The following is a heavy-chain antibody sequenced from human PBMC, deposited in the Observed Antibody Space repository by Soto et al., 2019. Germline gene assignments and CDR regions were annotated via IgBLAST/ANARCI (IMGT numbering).Heavy chain of an antibody. D-gene: IGHD6-13*01. Sequence: PSETLSLTCTVSGGSISSSSYYWGWIRQPPGKGLEWIGSIYYSGSTYYNPSLKSRVTISVDTSKNQFSLKLSSVTAADTAVYYCARPKYSSSWYYSDYWGQGTLVTVSS. CDR3: ARPKYSSSWYYSDY. CDR2: IYYSGST. CDR1: GGSISSSSYY. J-gene: IGHJ4*02. V-gene: IGHV4-39*01.